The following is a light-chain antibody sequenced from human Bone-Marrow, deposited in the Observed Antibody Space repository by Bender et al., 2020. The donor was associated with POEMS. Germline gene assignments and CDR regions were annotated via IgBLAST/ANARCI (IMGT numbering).Light chain of an antibody. CDR1: DGDIGAFDD. V-gene: IGLV2-14*03. Sequence: QSVLTQPASVSGSPGQSLTISCIGSDGDIGAFDDVSWYHQSPGKAPRLIIYGVTNRPSGVSDRLSGSKSGNTASLTISGLQAEDEADYYCSSFTTTNRVFGGGTKLTVL. CDR3: SSFTTTNRV. J-gene: IGLJ2*01. CDR2: GVT.